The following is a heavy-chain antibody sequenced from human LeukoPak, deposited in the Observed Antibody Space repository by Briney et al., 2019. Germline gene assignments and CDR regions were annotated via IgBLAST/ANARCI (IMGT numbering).Heavy chain of an antibody. J-gene: IGHJ4*02. CDR3: AATVGFPIYEYGDYDRGTYHDY. CDR1: GGSISSSSYY. CDR2: IYYSGST. Sequence: SETLSLTCTVSGGSISSSSYYWGWIRQPPGKGLEWIGSIYYSGSTYYNPSLKSRVTISVDTSKNQFSLKLSSVTAADTAVYYCAATVGFPIYEYGDYDRGTYHDYWGQGTLVTVSS. D-gene: IGHD4-17*01. V-gene: IGHV4-39*01.